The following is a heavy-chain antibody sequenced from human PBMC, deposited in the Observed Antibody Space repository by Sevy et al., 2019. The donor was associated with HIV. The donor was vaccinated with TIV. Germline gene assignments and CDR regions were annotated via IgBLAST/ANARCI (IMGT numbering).Heavy chain of an antibody. D-gene: IGHD6-6*01. V-gene: IGHV3-30-3*01. Sequence: GGSLRLSCAASGFTFSSYAMHWVRQAPGKGLEWVAVISYDGSNKYYGESVKGRFTISEDNSKNTLNLQMNSLKAEDTAVYYCARSEDSRTTVSYYYYGMDVWGQGTTVTVSS. CDR3: ARSEDSRTTVSYYYYGMDV. J-gene: IGHJ6*02. CDR1: GFTFSSYA. CDR2: ISYDGSNK.